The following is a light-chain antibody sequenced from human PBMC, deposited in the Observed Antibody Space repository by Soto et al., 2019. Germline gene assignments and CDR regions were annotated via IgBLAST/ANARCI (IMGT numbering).Light chain of an antibody. CDR2: KAS. J-gene: IGKJ2*01. V-gene: IGKV1-5*03. CDR1: QSISTW. Sequence: DIRMTQSPSTLSASVGDRVAITCRASQSISTWLAWYQQKSGKAPKLLIYKASTLESGVPSRFSGSGSGTEFTLTISSLQRDDFATYYCLQYNSFSRTFGQGTKLEIK. CDR3: LQYNSFSRT.